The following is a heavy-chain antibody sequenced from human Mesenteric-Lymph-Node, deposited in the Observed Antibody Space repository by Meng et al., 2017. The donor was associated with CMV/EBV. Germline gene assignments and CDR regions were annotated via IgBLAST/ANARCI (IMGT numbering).Heavy chain of an antibody. CDR2: INPSGSST. V-gene: IGHV1-46*01. CDR3: AREPASEFYFDY. D-gene: IGHD3-10*01. Sequence: ASVKVSCKASGYAFMHWVRQAPGQGFEWMGIINPSGSSTTYPQKFQGRVTMTRDASTSTVYMELSSLRSDDTAVYYCAREPASEFYFDYWGQGTLVTVPQ. J-gene: IGHJ4*02. CDR1: GYAF.